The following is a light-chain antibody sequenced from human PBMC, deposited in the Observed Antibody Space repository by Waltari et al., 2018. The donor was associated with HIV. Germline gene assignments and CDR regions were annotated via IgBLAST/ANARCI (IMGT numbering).Light chain of an antibody. J-gene: IGKJ2*01. CDR2: WAS. Sequence: KSSQSVLYNSINKTYLTWYQQKPGQPPKVLIYWASTRESGVPDRFSGSGSGTDFTLTISSLQAEDVAVYYCQQYYSTPYTFGQGTKLEIK. V-gene: IGKV4-1*01. CDR3: QQYYSTPYT. CDR1: QSVLYNSINKTY.